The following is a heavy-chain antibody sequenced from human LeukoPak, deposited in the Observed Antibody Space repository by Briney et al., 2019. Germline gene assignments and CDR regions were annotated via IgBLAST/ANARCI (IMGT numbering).Heavy chain of an antibody. D-gene: IGHD2-2*01. J-gene: IGHJ2*01. V-gene: IGHV1-8*03. Sequence: GASVKVSCKASGYTFTSYDINWVRQATGQGLEWMGWMNPNSGNTGYAQKFQGRVTITRNTSISTAYMELSSLRSEDTAVYYCAREVGPGWYFDLWGRGTLVTVSS. CDR3: AREVGPGWYFDL. CDR2: MNPNSGNT. CDR1: GYTFTSYD.